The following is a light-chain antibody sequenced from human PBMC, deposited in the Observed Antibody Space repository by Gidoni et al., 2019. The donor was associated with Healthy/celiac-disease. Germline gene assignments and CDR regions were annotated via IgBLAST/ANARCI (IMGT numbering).Light chain of an antibody. CDR2: VVS. J-gene: IGLJ3*02. V-gene: IGLV2-11*01. Sequence: QSALTQPRSVSGSPGQSVTISCTGTSRDVGCYNYVSWYQQHPGKAPKLMIYVVSKRPSGVPDRFSGSKSGNTASLTISGLQAEDEADYYCCSYAGSYTWVFGGGTKLTVL. CDR3: CSYAGSYTWV. CDR1: SRDVGCYNY.